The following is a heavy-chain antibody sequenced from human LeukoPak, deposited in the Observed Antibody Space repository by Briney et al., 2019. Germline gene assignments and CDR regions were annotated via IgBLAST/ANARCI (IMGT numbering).Heavy chain of an antibody. Sequence: ASETLSLTCTVSGGSFRSYYWSWIRQPAGKGLEWIGCIYISGGTNYNPSLKSRVTMSVDTSKNQFSLKLTSVTAADTAVYYCASSSWSVNYYSYYYMDVWGKGTTVTVSS. V-gene: IGHV4-4*07. CDR2: IYISGGT. D-gene: IGHD6-13*01. J-gene: IGHJ6*03. CDR3: ASSSWSVNYYSYYYMDV. CDR1: GGSFRSYY.